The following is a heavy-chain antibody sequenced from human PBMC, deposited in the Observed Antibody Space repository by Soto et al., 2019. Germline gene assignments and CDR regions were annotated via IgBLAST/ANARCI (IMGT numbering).Heavy chain of an antibody. CDR3: ARGPASGSYYY. V-gene: IGHV4-34*01. Sequence: SETLSLTCAVYGGSFSGYYWSWIRQPPGKGLEWIGEINHSGSTNYNPSLKSRVTISVDTSKNQFSLKLSSVTAADTAVYYCARGPASGSYYYWGQGTRVTVSS. CDR1: GGSFSGYY. J-gene: IGHJ4*02. D-gene: IGHD1-26*01. CDR2: INHSGST.